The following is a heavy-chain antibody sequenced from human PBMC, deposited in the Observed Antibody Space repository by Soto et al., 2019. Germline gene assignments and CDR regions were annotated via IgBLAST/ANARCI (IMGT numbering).Heavy chain of an antibody. J-gene: IGHJ4*02. CDR3: ATLRSWRVDY. V-gene: IGHV3-11*01. CDR1: GFIFSDYY. CDR2: IASSGATV. Sequence: QVQLVESGGGLVKPGGSLRLSCAASGFIFSDYYMSWIRQAPGKGLEWISYIASSGATVSYADSVKGRFTISRDNARNSLYLQMNSLRAEDTAVYYWATLRSWRVDYWGQGNMVTVSS. D-gene: IGHD6-13*01.